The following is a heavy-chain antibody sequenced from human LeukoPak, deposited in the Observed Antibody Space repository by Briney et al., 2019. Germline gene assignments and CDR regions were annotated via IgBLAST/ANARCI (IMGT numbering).Heavy chain of an antibody. CDR2: ISWNSGHI. CDR1: GFTFDDHG. Sequence: PGGSLRLSCAASGFTFDDHGMHWVRQAPGKGLKWVSGISWNSGHIVYADSVKGRFTISRDNAKNSLYLEMSSLRAEDTALYYCARLSTHGGFYYYFDSWGQGTLVTVSS. V-gene: IGHV3-9*01. CDR3: ARLSTHGGFYYYFDS. J-gene: IGHJ4*02. D-gene: IGHD3-22*01.